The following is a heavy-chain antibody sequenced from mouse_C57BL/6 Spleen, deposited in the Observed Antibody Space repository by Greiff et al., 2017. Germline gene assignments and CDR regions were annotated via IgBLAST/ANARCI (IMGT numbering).Heavy chain of an antibody. CDR1: GYTFTSYT. CDR3: ARWDWYFDV. V-gene: IGHV1-4*01. CDR2: ITPCSGYT. J-gene: IGHJ1*03. Sequence: VQLQQSGAELARPGASVKMSCKASGYTFTSYTMHWVKQRPGQGLEWIGYITPCSGYTKYNPQFQDKATLTADKSSSTAYMQLSSLTSEDSAVYYCARWDWYFDVWGTGTTVTVSS.